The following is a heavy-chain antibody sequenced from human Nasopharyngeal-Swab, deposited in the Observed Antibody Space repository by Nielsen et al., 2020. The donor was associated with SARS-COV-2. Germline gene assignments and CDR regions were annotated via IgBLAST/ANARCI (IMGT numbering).Heavy chain of an antibody. V-gene: IGHV1-8*02. J-gene: IGHJ6*02. CDR1: GYTFTSYA. Sequence: ASVKVSCKASGYTFTSYAMHWVRQAPGQGLEWMGWMNPNSGNTGYAQKFQGRVTMTRNTSISTAYMELSSLRSEDTAVYYCARGLVDDYYYYGMDVWGQGTTVTVSS. CDR3: ARGLVDDYYYYGMDV. D-gene: IGHD2-8*02. CDR2: MNPNSGNT.